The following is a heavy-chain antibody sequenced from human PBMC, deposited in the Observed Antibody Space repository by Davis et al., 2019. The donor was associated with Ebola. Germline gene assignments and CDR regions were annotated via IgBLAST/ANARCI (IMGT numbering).Heavy chain of an antibody. CDR2: ISGSGGST. Sequence: AGSLRLSCPASGSTFSSYAMSWVRQAPGQGLEWVSAISGSGGSTYYADPVNGRFTISRDNSKNTLYLQMNSLRAEDTAVYYCARASSMDVWGQGTTVTVSS. CDR1: GSTFSSYA. CDR3: ARASSMDV. V-gene: IGHV3-23*01. J-gene: IGHJ6*02.